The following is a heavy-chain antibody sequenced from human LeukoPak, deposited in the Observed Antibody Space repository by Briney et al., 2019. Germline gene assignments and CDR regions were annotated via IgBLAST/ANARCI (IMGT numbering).Heavy chain of an antibody. CDR3: ASRDGSSSVLRGDYYYYYMDV. Sequence: GSSVEVSFKASGGTFSSYAISWVRQAPGQGLEWMGGIIPIFGTANYAQKFQGRVTITTDESTSTAYMELSSLRSEDTAVYYCASRDGSSSVLRGDYYYYYMDVWGKGTTVTVSS. CDR2: IIPIFGTA. D-gene: IGHD6-6*01. J-gene: IGHJ6*03. V-gene: IGHV1-69*05. CDR1: GGTFSSYA.